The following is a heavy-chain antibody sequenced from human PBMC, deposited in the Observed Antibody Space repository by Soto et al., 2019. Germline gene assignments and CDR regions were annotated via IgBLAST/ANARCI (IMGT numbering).Heavy chain of an antibody. V-gene: IGHV1-3*01. J-gene: IGHJ6*04. D-gene: IGHD2-15*01. CDR2: INAGNDQT. CDR1: GYIFSTYS. CDR3: ARLGCSGGSCYSSIALMDV. Sequence: QVQLVQSGAEVKKPGASVRLSCKASGYIFSTYSMHWVRQAPGQGLAWVGWINAGNDQTKYSQKFQGRVTISRDTSASTAYMEMSSLKSEDTAVYYCARLGCSGGSCYSSIALMDVWGKGTTVTVSP.